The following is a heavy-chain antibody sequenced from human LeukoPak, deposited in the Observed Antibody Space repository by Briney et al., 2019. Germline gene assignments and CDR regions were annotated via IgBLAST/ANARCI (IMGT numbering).Heavy chain of an antibody. V-gene: IGHV3-33*06. CDR2: IWYDGSNK. D-gene: IGHD4-11*01. CDR1: GFTFSSYG. Sequence: PGRSLRLSCAASGFTFSSYGMHWVRQAPGRGLEWVAVIWYDGSNKYYADSVKGRFTISRDNSKNTLYLQMNSLRAEDTAVYYCAKDGNYGRPNYYYYYYMDVWGKGTTVTVSS. CDR3: AKDGNYGRPNYYYYYYMDV. J-gene: IGHJ6*03.